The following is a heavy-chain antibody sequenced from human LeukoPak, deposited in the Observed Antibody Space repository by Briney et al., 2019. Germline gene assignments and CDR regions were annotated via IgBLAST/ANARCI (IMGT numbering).Heavy chain of an antibody. V-gene: IGHV4-4*09. CDR2: IYTSGST. J-gene: IGHJ6*03. CDR3: ARGVGAARYYYYMDV. CDR1: GGSISIYY. Sequence: PSETLSLTCTVSGGSISIYYWSWIRQPPGKGLEWIGYIYTSGSTNYNPSLKSRVTISVDTSKNQFSLKLSSVTAADTAVYYCARGVGAARYYYYMDVWGKGTTVTVSS. D-gene: IGHD6-6*01.